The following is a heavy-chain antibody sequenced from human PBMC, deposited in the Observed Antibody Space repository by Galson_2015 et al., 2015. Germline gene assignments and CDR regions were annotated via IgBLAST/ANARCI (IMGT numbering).Heavy chain of an antibody. J-gene: IGHJ4*02. CDR1: GFTFSSYA. V-gene: IGHV3-23*01. CDR2: ISGSGGST. D-gene: IGHD6-19*01. Sequence: SLRLSCAASGFTFSSYAMSWVRQAPGKGLEWVSAISGSGGSTYYADTVKGRFTISRDNSKNTLYLQMNSLRAEDTAVYYCAKDFQGGSGWHFFDYWGQGTLVTVSS. CDR3: AKDFQGGSGWHFFDY.